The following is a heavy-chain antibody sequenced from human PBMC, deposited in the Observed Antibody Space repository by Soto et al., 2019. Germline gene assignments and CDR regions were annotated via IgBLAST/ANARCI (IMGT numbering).Heavy chain of an antibody. J-gene: IGHJ5*02. CDR2: IYYSGST. Sequence: KTSETLSLTCTVSGGSISSSIYYWGWIRHPPGKGLEWIGSIYYSGSTYYNPSLKSRVTISVDTSKNQFSLKLSSVTAADTAVYYCARRSSGWLNWFDPWGQGTLVTVSS. V-gene: IGHV4-39*01. CDR3: ARRSSGWLNWFDP. D-gene: IGHD6-19*01. CDR1: GGSISSSIYY.